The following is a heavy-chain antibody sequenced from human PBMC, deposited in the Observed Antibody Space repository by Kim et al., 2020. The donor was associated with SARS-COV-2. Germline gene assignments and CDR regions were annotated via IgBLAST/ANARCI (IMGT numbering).Heavy chain of an antibody. D-gene: IGHD2-2*01. V-gene: IGHV3-48*03. CDR2: ISSSGSTI. CDR1: GFTFSSYE. CDR3: ASARPRGYCSSTSCWPGAMDV. Sequence: GGSLRLSCAASGFTFSSYEMNWVRQAPGKGLEWVSYISSSGSTIYYADSVKGRFTISRDNAKNSLYLQMNSLRAEDTAVYYCASARPRGYCSSTSCWPGAMDVWGKGTTVTVSS. J-gene: IGHJ6*04.